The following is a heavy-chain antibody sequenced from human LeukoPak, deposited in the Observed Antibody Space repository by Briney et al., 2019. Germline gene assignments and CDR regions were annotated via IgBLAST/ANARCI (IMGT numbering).Heavy chain of an antibody. CDR3: AKDRGTILVRQGGRDV. CDR1: GCSFDDYA. D-gene: IGHD1-1*01. Sequence: GGSLRLSCAASGCSFDDYAMHWGRQAPGKGREGGSGVSWNSGSIGYADSVKGRFTISRDNAKNSLYLQMNSLRAEDTALYYCAKDRGTILVRQGGRDVWDRGTTVTVSS. CDR2: VSWNSGSI. V-gene: IGHV3-9*01. J-gene: IGHJ6*02.